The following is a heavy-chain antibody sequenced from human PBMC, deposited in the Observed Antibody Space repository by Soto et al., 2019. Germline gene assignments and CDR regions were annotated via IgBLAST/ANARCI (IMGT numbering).Heavy chain of an antibody. CDR1: GGSXSSYY. Sequence: LETLSLTCTVSGGSXSSYYWSWIRQPPGKGLEWIGYIYYSGSTNYNPSLKSRVTISVDTSKNQFSLKLSSVTAADTAVYYCASSYSSSWYGQAGFDYWGQGTLVTVSS. J-gene: IGHJ4*02. D-gene: IGHD6-13*01. CDR2: IYYSGST. V-gene: IGHV4-59*01. CDR3: ASSYSSSWYGQAGFDY.